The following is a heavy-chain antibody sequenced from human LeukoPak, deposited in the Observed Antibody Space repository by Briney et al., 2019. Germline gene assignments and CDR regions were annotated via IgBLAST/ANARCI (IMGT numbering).Heavy chain of an antibody. J-gene: IGHJ4*02. CDR3: AKDGPIGP. CDR2: IHSSGST. D-gene: IGHD2-15*01. CDR1: GGSISSSSYY. Sequence: PSETLSLTCTVSGGSISSSSYYWGWIRQPPGKGLEWIGYIHSSGSTNYNPSLKSRVTISVDTSKNQFSLRLNSLTAADTAVYYCAKDGPIGPWGQGTLATVSS. V-gene: IGHV4-61*01.